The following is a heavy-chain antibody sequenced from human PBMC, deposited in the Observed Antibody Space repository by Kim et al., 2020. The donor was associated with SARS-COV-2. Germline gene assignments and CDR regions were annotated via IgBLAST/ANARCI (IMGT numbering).Heavy chain of an antibody. CDR2: INGDASST. Sequence: GGSLRLSCGVSGFTFRSYYMHWVRQAPGKGLVWVSNINGDASSTNYADSVKGRFTVSRDNGKNTLYLQMNSLIAEDTAVYYCARGNYGMDVWGQGTTVTVS. CDR1: GFTFRSYY. V-gene: IGHV3-74*01. J-gene: IGHJ6*02. CDR3: ARGNYGMDV.